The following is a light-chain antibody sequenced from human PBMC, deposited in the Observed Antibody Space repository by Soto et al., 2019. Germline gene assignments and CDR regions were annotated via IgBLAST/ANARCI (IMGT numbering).Light chain of an antibody. Sequence: EIVLTQSPGTLSLSPGERATLSCRASQSVSSDLVWYQQKPGQAPRLLISGASTRATGIPPRFSGSGSGTDFTLTISCLQSEDFATYYCQQYYSYPLTFGGGTKVDIK. CDR1: QSVSSD. J-gene: IGKJ4*01. CDR3: QQYYSYPLT. V-gene: IGKV3D-15*01. CDR2: GAS.